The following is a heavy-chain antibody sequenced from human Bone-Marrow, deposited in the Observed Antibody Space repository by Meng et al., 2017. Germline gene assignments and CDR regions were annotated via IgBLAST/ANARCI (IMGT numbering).Heavy chain of an antibody. J-gene: IGHJ3*02. CDR3: ARRKYASDCFDI. D-gene: IGHD2-21*01. Sequence: QVELVESGGGLVKPGGFLGLSCAASGFTFSGFYMRWIRQAPGKGLEWVSYISGSGNTIYYADSAKGRFTISRDNARNSLYLQMNSLRAEDTAVYYCARRKYASDCFDIWGQGTMVTVSS. V-gene: IGHV3-11*04. CDR2: ISGSGNTI. CDR1: GFTFSGFY.